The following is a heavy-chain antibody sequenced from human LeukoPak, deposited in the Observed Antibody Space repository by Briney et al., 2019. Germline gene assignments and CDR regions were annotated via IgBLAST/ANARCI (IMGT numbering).Heavy chain of an antibody. D-gene: IGHD3-3*01. V-gene: IGHV4-59*12. CDR2: IDYSGST. J-gene: IGHJ4*02. CDR3: ARDRPVGTIFGVVIPFDY. CDR1: GGSISTYY. Sequence: PSETLSLTCTVSGGSISTYYWSWIRQPPGKGLEWIGYIDYSGSTNYNPSLKSRVTISVDTSKNQFSLKLSSVTAADTAVYYCARDRPVGTIFGVVIPFDYWGQGTLVTVSS.